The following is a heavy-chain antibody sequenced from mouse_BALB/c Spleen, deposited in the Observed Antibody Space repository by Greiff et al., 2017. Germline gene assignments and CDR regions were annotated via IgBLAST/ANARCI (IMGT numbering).Heavy chain of an antibody. CDR3: AREGYGGYYAMDY. CDR2: ISSGSSTI. D-gene: IGHD2-14*01. CDR1: GFTFSSFG. J-gene: IGHJ4*01. Sequence: EVHLVESGGGLVQPGGSRKLSCAASGFTFSSFGMHWVRQAPEKGLEWVAYISSGSSTIYYADTVKGRFTISRDNPKNTLFLQMTSLRSEDTAMYYCAREGYGGYYAMDYWGQGTSVTVSS. V-gene: IGHV5-17*02.